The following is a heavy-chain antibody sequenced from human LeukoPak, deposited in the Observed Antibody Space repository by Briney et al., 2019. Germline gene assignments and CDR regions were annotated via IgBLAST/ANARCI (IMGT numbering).Heavy chain of an antibody. Sequence: ASVKVSCKASGYTFTGYYMHWVRQAPGQGLEWMGWINPNSGGTNYAQKFQGRVTMTRDTSISTAYMALSRLRSDDTAVYYCARGALRMIVVVNPLLIYWGQGTLVTVSS. CDR1: GYTFTGYY. CDR2: INPNSGGT. V-gene: IGHV1-2*02. CDR3: ARGALRMIVVVNPLLIY. D-gene: IGHD3-22*01. J-gene: IGHJ4*02.